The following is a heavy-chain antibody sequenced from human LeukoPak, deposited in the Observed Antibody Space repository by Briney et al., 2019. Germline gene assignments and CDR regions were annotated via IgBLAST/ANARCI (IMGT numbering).Heavy chain of an antibody. D-gene: IGHD2-2*02. J-gene: IGHJ4*02. Sequence: SETLSLTCTVSGYSISSGYYWGWIRQPPGKGLEWIGSIYHSGSTYYNPSLKSRVTISVDTSKNQFSLKLSSVTAADTAVYYCARIPLVPAAIQGGAVDYWGQGTLVTVSS. V-gene: IGHV4-38-2*02. CDR3: ARIPLVPAAIQGGAVDY. CDR1: GYSISSGYY. CDR2: IYHSGST.